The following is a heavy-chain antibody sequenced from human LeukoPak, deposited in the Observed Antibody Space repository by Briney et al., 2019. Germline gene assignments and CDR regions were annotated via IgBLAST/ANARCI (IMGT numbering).Heavy chain of an antibody. CDR3: ARDWSSGYDYAFDY. CDR1: GFTFSSYS. CDR2: ISSSSSYI. J-gene: IGHJ4*02. D-gene: IGHD5-12*01. V-gene: IGHV3-21*01. Sequence: GGSLRLSCAASGFTFSSYSMNWVRQAPGKGLEWVSSISSSSSYIYYADSVKGRFTISRDNAKNSLYLQMNSLRAEDTAVYYCARDWSSGYDYAFDYWGQETLVTVSS.